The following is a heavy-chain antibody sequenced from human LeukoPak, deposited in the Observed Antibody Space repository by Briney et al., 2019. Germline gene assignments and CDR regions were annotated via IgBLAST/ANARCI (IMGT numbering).Heavy chain of an antibody. V-gene: IGHV4-59*11. J-gene: IGHJ6*02. CDR3: ARFGVDYDMDV. CDR2: IHYSGRP. CDR1: GGSISGHY. D-gene: IGHD3-16*01. Sequence: SETLSLTCTVSGGSISGHYWTWIRQPPGKGLEWIGQIHYSGRPDYNPSLKSRVTITVDTSKNQLSLKVTSVTGADTAVYYCARFGVDYDMDVWGQGTTVTVSS.